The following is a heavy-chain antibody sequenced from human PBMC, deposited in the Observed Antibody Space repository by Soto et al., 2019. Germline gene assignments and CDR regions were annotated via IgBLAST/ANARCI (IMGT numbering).Heavy chain of an antibody. CDR1: GGTFRNYY. V-gene: IGHV4-34*04. D-gene: IGHD6-25*01. CDR3: PRAARFSTSWFDP. J-gene: IGHJ5*02. Sequence: PSETLSLTCGVYGGTFRNYYWIGVRHPPRKRLHWLGECNHTGEATHSPSLQRRTTISLATSHTLSSLKMTSVSAAYTAISFCPRAARFSTSWFDPWGQGTQVTVSS. CDR2: CNHTGEA.